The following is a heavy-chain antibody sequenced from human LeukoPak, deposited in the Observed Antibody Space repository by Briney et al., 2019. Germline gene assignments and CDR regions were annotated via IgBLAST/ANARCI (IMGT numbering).Heavy chain of an antibody. D-gene: IGHD1-20*01. CDR1: GFTFSSYG. CDR3: AREGITRKQTIDY. CDR2: IWYDGSNK. V-gene: IGHV3-33*01. J-gene: IGHJ4*02. Sequence: GGSLRLSCAASGFTFSSYGMHWVRQAPGKGLEWVAVIWYDGSNKYYADSVKGRFTISRDNSKNTLYLQMNSLRAEDTAVYYCAREGITRKQTIDYWGQGTLVTVSS.